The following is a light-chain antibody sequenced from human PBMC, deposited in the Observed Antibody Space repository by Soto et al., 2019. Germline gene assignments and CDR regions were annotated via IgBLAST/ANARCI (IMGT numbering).Light chain of an antibody. V-gene: IGKV3-15*01. J-gene: IGKJ3*01. CDR1: QSGSSN. Sequence: EIVMTQSPATLSVAPGDRATLACRASQSGSSNLAWYQQKPGQAPRLLIYGASTRATGIPARFSGSGSGTEFTLTISSLQSEDFAVDYCQQYNNWPFTFGPGNKVDIK. CDR2: GAS. CDR3: QQYNNWPFT.